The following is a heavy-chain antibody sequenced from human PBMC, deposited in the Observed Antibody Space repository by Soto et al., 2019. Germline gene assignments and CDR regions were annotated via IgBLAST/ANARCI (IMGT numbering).Heavy chain of an antibody. CDR3: ARDKYYDSTGTFDF. D-gene: IGHD3-22*01. V-gene: IGHV4-59*01. CDR1: GGSITSYF. CDR2: IYHRGNT. J-gene: IGHJ4*02. Sequence: QVQLQESGPGLVKPSETLSLTCTVSGGSITSYFWTWIRQPPGKGLEWIGYIYHRGNTNYNPSLKSRVNFSVDTSKNQFSLKLSSVTAADTAVYYCARDKYYDSTGTFDFWGQGTLVTVSS.